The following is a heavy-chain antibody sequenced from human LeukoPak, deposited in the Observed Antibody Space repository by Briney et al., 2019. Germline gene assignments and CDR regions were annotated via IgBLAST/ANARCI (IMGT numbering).Heavy chain of an antibody. CDR1: GFSFSTYC. CDR2: ICPDGTVT. Sequence: GGSLRLSCAASGFSFSTYCMHWVRQAPGKGPMWVSRICPDGTVTNYADSVKGRFTISRDNSKDTLYLQMNNLRAEDTAVYYCAKDRLVGAIDWGQGALVTVSS. D-gene: IGHD1-26*01. J-gene: IGHJ4*02. CDR3: AKDRLVGAID. V-gene: IGHV3-74*01.